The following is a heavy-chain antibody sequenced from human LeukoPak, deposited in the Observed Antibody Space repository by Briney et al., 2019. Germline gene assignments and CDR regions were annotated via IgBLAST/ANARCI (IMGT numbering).Heavy chain of an antibody. Sequence: ASVKVSCKASGYTFTSYGISWVRQAPGQGLEWMGWISAYNGKTNYAQKLQGRVTMTTDTTTSTRYMELRTVRSDDTAVYYCARDYCSGGSCYFPDYYYYYMDVWGKGTTVTVSS. D-gene: IGHD2-15*01. J-gene: IGHJ6*03. CDR3: ARDYCSGGSCYFPDYYYYYMDV. V-gene: IGHV1-18*01. CDR2: ISAYNGKT. CDR1: GYTFTSYG.